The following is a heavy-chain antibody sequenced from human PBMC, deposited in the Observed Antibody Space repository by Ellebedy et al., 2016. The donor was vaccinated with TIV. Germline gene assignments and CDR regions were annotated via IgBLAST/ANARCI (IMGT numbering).Heavy chain of an antibody. CDR2: ISSNGGST. CDR1: GFTFSSYA. CDR3: VKDSTTKAFDI. J-gene: IGHJ3*02. V-gene: IGHV3-64D*06. D-gene: IGHD4-11*01. Sequence: GGSLRLXCSASGFTFSSYAMHWVRQAPGKGLEYVSAISSNGGSTYYADSVKGRFTISRDNSKNTLYLQMSSLRAEDTAVYYCVKDSTTKAFDIWGQGTMVTVSS.